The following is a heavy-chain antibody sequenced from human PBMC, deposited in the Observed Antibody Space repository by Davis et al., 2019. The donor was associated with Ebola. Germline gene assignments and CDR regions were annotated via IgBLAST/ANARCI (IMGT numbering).Heavy chain of an antibody. CDR3: TRTTTNSDDY. CDR2: ISSSSSYI. V-gene: IGHV3-21*04. CDR1: GFTFSSYS. Sequence: GGSLRLSCAASGFTFSSYSMNWVRQAPGKGLEWVSSISSSSSYIYYADSVKGRFTISRDDSKNTAYLQMNSLKTEDTAVYYCTRTTTNSDDYWGQGTLVTVSS. D-gene: IGHD1-14*01. J-gene: IGHJ4*02.